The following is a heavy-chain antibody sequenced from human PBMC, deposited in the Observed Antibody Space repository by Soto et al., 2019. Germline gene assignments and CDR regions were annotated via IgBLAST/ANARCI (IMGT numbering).Heavy chain of an antibody. CDR3: AKALYGGFTY. D-gene: IGHD3-10*01. CDR2: ISGSGDST. V-gene: IGHV3-23*01. CDR1: GFTFSVYA. Sequence: EVRLLESGGGLVQPGGSLRLSCAASGFTFSVYAMSWVRQAPGKGLEWVSGISGSGDSTHYADSVKGRFTVSRDNSKSTLYLQTNSLRAEDTAIYYCAKALYGGFTYWGQGTLVTVSS. J-gene: IGHJ4*02.